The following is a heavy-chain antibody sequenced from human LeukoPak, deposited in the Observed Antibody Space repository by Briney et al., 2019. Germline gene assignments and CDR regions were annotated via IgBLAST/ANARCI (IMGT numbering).Heavy chain of an antibody. V-gene: IGHV1-46*01. CDR1: GYTFTSYY. Sequence: ASVKVSCKASGYTFTSYYMHWVRQAPGQGLEWMGIINPSGGSTSYAQKFQGRVTMTRDTSTSTVYMELSSLRSEDTAVYYCARGWGYYDSSGYSGVDRTGMYYFDYWGQGTLVTVSS. J-gene: IGHJ4*02. D-gene: IGHD3-22*01. CDR2: INPSGGST. CDR3: ARGWGYYDSSGYSGVDRTGMYYFDY.